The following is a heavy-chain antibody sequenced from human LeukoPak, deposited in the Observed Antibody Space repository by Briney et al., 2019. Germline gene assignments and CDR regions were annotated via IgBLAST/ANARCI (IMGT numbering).Heavy chain of an antibody. V-gene: IGHV4-34*01. D-gene: IGHD2-2*01. Sequence: SETLSLTCAVYGGSFSGYYWSWIRQPPGKGLEWIGTIYHSGSTYYNPSLKSRVTISVDKSKNQFSLKLSSVTAADTAVYYCARFSGRYCSSTSCYGRGFDYWGQGTLVTVSS. CDR3: ARFSGRYCSSTSCYGRGFDY. CDR2: IYHSGST. J-gene: IGHJ4*02. CDR1: GGSFSGYY.